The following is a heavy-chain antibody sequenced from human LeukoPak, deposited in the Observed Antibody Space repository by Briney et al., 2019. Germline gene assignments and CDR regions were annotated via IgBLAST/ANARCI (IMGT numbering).Heavy chain of an antibody. Sequence: ASVKVSCKASGYTFTSYYMHWVRQAPGQGLEWMGIINPSGGSTSYAQKFQGRVTMTRDMSTSTVYMELSSLRSEDTAVYYCATYTSSPDDEHFYYYMDVWGKGTTVTVSS. CDR3: ATYTSSPDDEHFYYYMDV. J-gene: IGHJ6*03. D-gene: IGHD6-6*01. CDR2: INPSGGST. V-gene: IGHV1-46*01. CDR1: GYTFTSYY.